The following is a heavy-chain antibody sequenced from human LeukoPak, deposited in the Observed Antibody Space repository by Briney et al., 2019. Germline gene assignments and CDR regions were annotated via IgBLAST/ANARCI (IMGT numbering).Heavy chain of an antibody. CDR1: GVSMNTYY. D-gene: IGHD3-9*01. CDR2: IYSSGST. J-gene: IGHJ6*03. Sequence: SETLSLTCTVSGVSMNTYYWSWIRQPPGKGLEWIGYIYSSGSTTYNPSLKSRVTISVDTPKKQFSLKLSSVTAADTAVYYCARRRGSDISRLYYYYMDVWGKGTTVTVSS. V-gene: IGHV4-59*08. CDR3: ARRRGSDISRLYYYYMDV.